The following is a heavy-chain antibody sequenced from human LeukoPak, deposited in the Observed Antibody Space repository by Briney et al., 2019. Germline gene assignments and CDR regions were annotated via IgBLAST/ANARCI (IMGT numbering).Heavy chain of an antibody. Sequence: ASVKVSCKAAGYTFTNYYMHWVRQAPGQGLEWMGIMNPSGGTTIYAQKFLGRVTMTTDTSTTTVYMELSSLRSEDTAVYYCATDRYSSGCSDYWGQGTLVTVSS. CDR1: GYTFTNYY. V-gene: IGHV1-46*01. CDR2: MNPSGGTT. J-gene: IGHJ4*02. CDR3: ATDRYSSGCSDY. D-gene: IGHD6-19*01.